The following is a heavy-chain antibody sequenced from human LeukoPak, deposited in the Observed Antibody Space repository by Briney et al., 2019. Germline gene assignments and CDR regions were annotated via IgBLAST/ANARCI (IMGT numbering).Heavy chain of an antibody. CDR1: GYSISSGYY. V-gene: IGHV4-61*02. Sequence: SETLSLTCTVSGYSISSGYYWGWIRQPAGKGLEWIGRTHTSGSTNYNPSLKSRVTISVDTSKNQFSLKLSSVTAADTAVYYCARHHYQLSALDYWGQGTLVTVSS. CDR3: ARHHYQLSALDY. J-gene: IGHJ4*02. CDR2: THTSGST. D-gene: IGHD2-2*01.